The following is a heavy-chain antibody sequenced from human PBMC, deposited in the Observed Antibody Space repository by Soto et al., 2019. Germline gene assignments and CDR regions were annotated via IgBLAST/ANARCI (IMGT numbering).Heavy chain of an antibody. D-gene: IGHD4-17*01. V-gene: IGHV4-30-2*01. Sequence: SQTLSLACSLSAIPTDTVSYCGAWILKPPWTAMEWIGHTYHSGNSYYNTSLKSRVIISVDRTKHKFSLKLSSVTAADTALYYCARDTYGDHAGYFDTWGQGTLVTVSS. CDR1: AIPTDTVSYC. CDR2: TYHSGNS. CDR3: ARDTYGDHAGYFDT. J-gene: IGHJ5*02.